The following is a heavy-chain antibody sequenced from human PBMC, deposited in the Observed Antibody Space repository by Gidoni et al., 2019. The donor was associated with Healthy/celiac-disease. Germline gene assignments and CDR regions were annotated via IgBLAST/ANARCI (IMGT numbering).Heavy chain of an antibody. Sequence: QVQLVESGGGVVQPGRSLRLSCSASGFTFRSYGMHWVRQAPGKGLACGAGIWYDGSNKYYADSVKGRFTITRDNSKNTLYLQMNSLRAEDTAVDYCARDRATWELPDYWGQGTLVTVSS. CDR2: IWYDGSNK. D-gene: IGHD1-26*01. J-gene: IGHJ4*02. CDR1: GFTFRSYG. CDR3: ARDRATWELPDY. V-gene: IGHV3-33*01.